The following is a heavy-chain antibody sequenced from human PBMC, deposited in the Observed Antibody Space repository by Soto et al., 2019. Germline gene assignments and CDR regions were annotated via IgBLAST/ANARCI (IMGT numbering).Heavy chain of an antibody. D-gene: IGHD2-15*01. CDR1: GYTFTTYY. CDR3: ARAGYCSGGTCFHGNCDY. J-gene: IGHJ4*02. Sequence: QVQLVQSGAEVKRPGASVKVSCKASGYTFTTYYMHWVRQAPGQGLEWLGIINPNGGSTTYAQKLQGRFTMTRDTSTSTVYLELSSLRSEDTAVYYCARAGYCSGGTCFHGNCDYWGQGTLVTVSA. CDR2: INPNGGST. V-gene: IGHV1-46*04.